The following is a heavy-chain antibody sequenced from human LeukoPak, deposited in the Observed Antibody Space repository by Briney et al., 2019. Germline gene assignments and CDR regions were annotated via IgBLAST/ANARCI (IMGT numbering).Heavy chain of an antibody. CDR2: ISYDGSNK. Sequence: GGSLRLSCAASGFTFSSYTMHWVRQAPGKGLEWVAVISYDGSNKYYADPVKGRFTISRDNSKNTLYLQMNSLRAEDTAVYYCARDGTRYYYYYMDVWGKGTTVTVSS. D-gene: IGHD3-9*01. CDR1: GFTFSSYT. CDR3: ARDGTRYYYYYMDV. J-gene: IGHJ6*03. V-gene: IGHV3-30-3*01.